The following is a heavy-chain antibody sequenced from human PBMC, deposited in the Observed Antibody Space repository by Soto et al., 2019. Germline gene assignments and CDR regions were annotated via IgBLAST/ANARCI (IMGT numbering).Heavy chain of an antibody. D-gene: IGHD2-21*02. V-gene: IGHV1-69*13. CDR1: GGTFSSYA. Sequence: ASVKVSCKASGGTFSSYAISWVRQAPGQGLEWMGGIIPIFGTANYAQKFQGRVTITADESTSTAYMELSSLRSEDTAVYYCASETNYCGGDCYIDYWGQGTLVTVSS. CDR3: ASETNYCGGDCYIDY. CDR2: IIPIFGTA. J-gene: IGHJ4*02.